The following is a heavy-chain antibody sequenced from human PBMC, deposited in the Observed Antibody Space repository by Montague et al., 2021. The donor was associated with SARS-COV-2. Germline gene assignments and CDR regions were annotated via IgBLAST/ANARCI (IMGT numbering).Heavy chain of an antibody. CDR3: ARVGVITTWFYFDY. J-gene: IGHJ4*02. CDR2: IYYSGST. CDR1: GGSISSYY. V-gene: IGHV4-59*01. Sequence: SETLSLTCTVSGGSISSYYWSWIRQPPGKGLEWFGYIYYSGSTNYNPSLKSRVTISVDTSKNQFSLKLSSVTAADTAVYYCARVGVITTWFYFDYWGQGTLVTVSS. D-gene: IGHD3-22*01.